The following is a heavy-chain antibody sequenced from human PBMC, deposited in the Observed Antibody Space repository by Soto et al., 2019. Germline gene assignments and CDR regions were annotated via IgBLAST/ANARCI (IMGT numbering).Heavy chain of an antibody. V-gene: IGHV3-66*01. CDR2: IYSGGST. D-gene: IGHD6-13*01. CDR3: ARGFGSSWSQPYNWFDP. J-gene: IGHJ5*02. CDR1: GFTVSSNY. Sequence: GGSLRLSCAASGFTVSSNYMSWVRQAPGKGLEWVSVIYSGGSTYYADSVKGRFTISRDNSKNTLYLQMNSLRAEDTAVYYCARGFGSSWSQPYNWFDPWGQGTLVTVSS.